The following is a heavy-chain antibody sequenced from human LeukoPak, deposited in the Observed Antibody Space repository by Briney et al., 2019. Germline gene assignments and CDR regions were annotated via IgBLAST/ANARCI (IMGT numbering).Heavy chain of an antibody. CDR2: IKSKTDDGTT. J-gene: IGHJ4*02. V-gene: IGHV3-15*01. CDR1: GFTFSNAW. D-gene: IGHD2-2*01. Sequence: GGSLRLSCAASGFTFSNAWMSWVRQAPGKGLEWVGRIKSKTDDGTTDYAAPVKGRFTISRDDSKNTLYLQMNSLKTEDTAVYYCTTDPMNIVVVPGYWGQGTLVTVSS. CDR3: TTDPMNIVVVPGY.